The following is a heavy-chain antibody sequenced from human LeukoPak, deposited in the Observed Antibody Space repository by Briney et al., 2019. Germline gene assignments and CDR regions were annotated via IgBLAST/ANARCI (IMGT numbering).Heavy chain of an antibody. V-gene: IGHV3-21*01. J-gene: IGHJ4*02. D-gene: IGHD3-22*01. CDR2: ISSSSSYI. CDR3: TRDRTYYFDSSGYHYLDY. Sequence: PGGSLRLSCAASGFTFSSYSMNWVRQAPGKGLEWVSSISSSSSYIYSADSVKGRFTISRDNAKNSLYLQMNSLRAEDTAVYYCTRDRTYYFDSSGYHYLDYWGQGTLVTVSS. CDR1: GFTFSSYS.